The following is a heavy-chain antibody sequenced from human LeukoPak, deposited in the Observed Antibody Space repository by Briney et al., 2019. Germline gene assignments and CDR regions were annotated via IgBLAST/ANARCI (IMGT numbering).Heavy chain of an antibody. CDR2: ISGSGGST. D-gene: IGHD3-10*01. J-gene: IGHJ5*02. Sequence: GGSLRLSCAASGFTFSSYAMSWVRQAPGKGLEWVSAISGSGGSTYYADSVKGRFTISRDNSKNTLYLRMNSLRAEDTAVYYCANYSSGSYRNWFDPWGQGTLVTVSS. CDR3: ANYSSGSYRNWFDP. V-gene: IGHV3-23*01. CDR1: GFTFSSYA.